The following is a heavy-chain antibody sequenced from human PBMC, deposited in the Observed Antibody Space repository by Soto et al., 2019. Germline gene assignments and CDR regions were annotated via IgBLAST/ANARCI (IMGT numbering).Heavy chain of an antibody. D-gene: IGHD6-19*01. CDR3: VKDLHSSGWYRPGGY. Sequence: GGSLRLSCSASGFTFSSYAMHWVRQAPGKGLEYVSAISSNGGSTYYADSVKGRFTISRDNSKNTLYLQMSSLRAEDTAVYYCVKDLHSSGWYRPGGYWGQGTLVTVSS. CDR2: ISSNGGST. J-gene: IGHJ4*02. V-gene: IGHV3-64D*08. CDR1: GFTFSSYA.